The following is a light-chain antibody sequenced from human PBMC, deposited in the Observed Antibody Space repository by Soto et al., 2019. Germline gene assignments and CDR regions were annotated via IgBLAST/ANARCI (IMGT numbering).Light chain of an antibody. V-gene: IGLV2-8*01. J-gene: IGLJ2*01. Sequence: QSALTQPPSASGSPGQSVTIPCTGTSSDVGGYDYVSWYQQHPGKAPKVMIFEVSKRPSWVPDRFSGSKSANTASLTVSGLQAEDEADYYCTSYAGANTVVFGGGTKLTVL. CDR1: SSDVGGYDY. CDR3: TSYAGANTVV. CDR2: EVS.